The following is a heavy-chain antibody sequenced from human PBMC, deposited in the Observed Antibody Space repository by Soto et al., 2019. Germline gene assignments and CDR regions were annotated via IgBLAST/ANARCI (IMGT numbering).Heavy chain of an antibody. CDR2: FTSPGVT. CDR1: GFTSTNYA. J-gene: IGHJ4*02. CDR3: AKREAGTGSYFD. D-gene: IGHD1-26*01. Sequence: EVQLLESGGGLVQPGGSLRLSCEASGFTSTNYAMTWLRQAPGQGLEWVSTFTSPGVTYYADSVKGRFTISRDNSKNTLFLQMNSLRAEDTAKYYCAKREAGTGSYFDWGQGTLVTVSP. V-gene: IGHV3-23*01.